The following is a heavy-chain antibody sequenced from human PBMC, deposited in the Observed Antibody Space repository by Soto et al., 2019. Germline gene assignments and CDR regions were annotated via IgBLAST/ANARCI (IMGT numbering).Heavy chain of an antibody. CDR1: GYDYTTYW. D-gene: IGHD2-15*01. CDR2: IYPGDSDT. CDR3: ARRAETSSCSGGSCSYYFDY. J-gene: IGHJ4*02. V-gene: IGHV5-51*01. Sequence: GESLKISCKVSGYDYTTYWIGWVRQMPGKGLEWMGIIYPGDSDTRYNPSFQDRVTISADRSISTAYLQWSSLKASDTAIYFCARRAETSSCSGGSCSYYFDYWGQGTPVTVSS.